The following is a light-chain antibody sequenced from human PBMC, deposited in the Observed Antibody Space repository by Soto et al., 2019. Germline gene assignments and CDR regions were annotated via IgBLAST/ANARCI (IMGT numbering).Light chain of an antibody. CDR1: SSDVGGYNY. CDR2: EVS. CDR3: NSYVSSKKRPVV. J-gene: IGLJ2*01. V-gene: IGLV2-8*01. Sequence: QSALTQPPSASGSPGQSVTISCTGTSSDVGGYNYVSWYQQHPGKAPKLMIYEVSKRPSGVPDRFSGSKSGNTASLTVSGLQAEDEADYYCNSYVSSKKRPVVFGGGTKLTVL.